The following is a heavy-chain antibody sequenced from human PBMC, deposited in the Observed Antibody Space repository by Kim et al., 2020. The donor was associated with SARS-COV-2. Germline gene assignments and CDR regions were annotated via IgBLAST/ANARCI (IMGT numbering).Heavy chain of an antibody. CDR1: GGSISSSSYY. V-gene: IGHV4-39*01. CDR2: IYYSGST. CDR3: ARLFLDSSGYYSGPLDDAFDI. J-gene: IGHJ3*02. D-gene: IGHD3-22*01. Sequence: SETLSLTCTVSGGSISSSSYYWGWIRQPPGKGLEWIGSIYYSGSTYYNPSLKSRVTISVDTSKNQFSLKLSSVTAADTAVYYCARLFLDSSGYYSGPLDDAFDIWGQGTMVTVSS.